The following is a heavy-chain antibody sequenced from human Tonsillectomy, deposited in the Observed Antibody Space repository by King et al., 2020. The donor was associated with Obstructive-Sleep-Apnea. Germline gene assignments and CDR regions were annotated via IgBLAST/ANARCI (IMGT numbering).Heavy chain of an antibody. CDR3: ARVSPRRGDAFYI. J-gene: IGHJ3*02. CDR1: GGSISSYY. V-gene: IGHV4-59*01. Sequence: VQLQESGPGLVKPSETLSLTCTVSGGSISSYYWSWIRQPPGKGLEWIGYIYYSGSTNYNPSLKSRVTISVDTSKNPLSLKLSLLTAADTAVYYCARVSPRRGDAFYIWGQGTMVAVSS. D-gene: IGHD3-10*01. CDR2: IYYSGST.